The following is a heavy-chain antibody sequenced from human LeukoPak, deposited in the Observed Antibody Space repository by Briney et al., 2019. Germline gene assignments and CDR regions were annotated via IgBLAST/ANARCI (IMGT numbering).Heavy chain of an antibody. Sequence: SETLSLTCTVPGGSISSSSYYWGWIRQPPGKGLEWIGSIYYSGSTCYNPSLKSRVTISVDTSKNQFSLKLSSVTAADTAVYYCARLVVPAATFDYWGQGTLVTVSS. V-gene: IGHV4-39*01. J-gene: IGHJ4*02. D-gene: IGHD2-2*01. CDR1: GGSISSSSYY. CDR3: ARLVVPAATFDY. CDR2: IYYSGST.